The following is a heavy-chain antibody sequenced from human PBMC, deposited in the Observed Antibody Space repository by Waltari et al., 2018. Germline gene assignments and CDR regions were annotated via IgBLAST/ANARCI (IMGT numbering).Heavy chain of an antibody. Sequence: EVQLVQSGAEVQKPGESLKISCKGSGYSFTSSWIGWVRQLTGKGLEWMGIIYPGDSDTRYSPSFQGQVTISADKSISTAYLQWSSLKASDTAMYYCARHSGSGSYYNVAFDIWGQGTMVTVSS. CDR1: GYSFTSSW. J-gene: IGHJ3*02. D-gene: IGHD3-10*01. V-gene: IGHV5-51*01. CDR3: ARHSGSGSYYNVAFDI. CDR2: IYPGDSDT.